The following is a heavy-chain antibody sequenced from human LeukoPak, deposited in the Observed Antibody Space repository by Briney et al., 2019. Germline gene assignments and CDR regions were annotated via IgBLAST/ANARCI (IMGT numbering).Heavy chain of an antibody. Sequence: SETLSLTCTVSGGSISSSSYYWGWIRQPPGKGLEWIGSIYYSGSTYYNPSLKSRVTISVDTSKNQFSLKLSSVTAADTAVYYCARAGRDGYNYYLDYWGQGTLITVSS. J-gene: IGHJ4*02. V-gene: IGHV4-39*07. CDR2: IYYSGST. CDR3: ARAGRDGYNYYLDY. D-gene: IGHD5-24*01. CDR1: GGSISSSSYY.